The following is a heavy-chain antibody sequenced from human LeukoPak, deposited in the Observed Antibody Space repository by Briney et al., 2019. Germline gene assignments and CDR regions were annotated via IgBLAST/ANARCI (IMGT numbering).Heavy chain of an antibody. Sequence: PGGSLRLSCAASGFTFSSYSMNWVRQAPGKGLEWVSSISSSSSYIYYADSVKGRFTISRDNSKNTLYLQMNSLRAEDTAVYYCARDRSVYDILTGYDAFDIWGQGTMVTVSS. D-gene: IGHD3-9*01. V-gene: IGHV3-21*01. J-gene: IGHJ3*02. CDR2: ISSSSSYI. CDR3: ARDRSVYDILTGYDAFDI. CDR1: GFTFSSYS.